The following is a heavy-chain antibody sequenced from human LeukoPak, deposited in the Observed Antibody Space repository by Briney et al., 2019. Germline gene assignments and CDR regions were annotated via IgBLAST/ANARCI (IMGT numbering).Heavy chain of an antibody. CDR1: GFTFSSYA. J-gene: IGHJ3*01. D-gene: IGHD3-3*01. CDR3: ARESGWGLPHAFDF. Sequence: PGGSLRLSCAASGFTFSSYAMSWVRQAPGKGLEWVSSISVSGDTTHYADSVKGRFTISRDNSKNTLYLQMNSLRAEDTAVYYCARESGWGLPHAFDFWGQGTMVTVSS. V-gene: IGHV3-23*01. CDR2: ISVSGDTT.